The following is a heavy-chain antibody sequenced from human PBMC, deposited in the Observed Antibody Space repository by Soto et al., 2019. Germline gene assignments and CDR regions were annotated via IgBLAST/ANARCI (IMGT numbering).Heavy chain of an antibody. CDR3: ARDGITAAEYAQH. CDR2: ITGGGGGRT. D-gene: IGHD6-13*01. J-gene: IGHJ1*01. CDR1: GFTFTNYA. V-gene: IGHV3-23*01. Sequence: GGSLRLSCASSGFTFTNYAMNLVRQAPGKGLEWVSTITGGGGGRTNYADSVKGRFTISRDNSKNTLYLQMNSLRAEDTAVYYCARDGITAAEYAQHWGQGTRVTVSS.